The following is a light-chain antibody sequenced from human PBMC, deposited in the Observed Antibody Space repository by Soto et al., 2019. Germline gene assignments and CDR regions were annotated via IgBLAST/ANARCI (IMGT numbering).Light chain of an antibody. V-gene: IGKV1-33*01. CDR2: DAS. Sequence: DIQMTQSPSSLSASVGDRVTITFQASQDISNYLNWYQQKPGKAPKLLIYDASNLKTGVPSRFSGSGSGTDFTFTISSLQPEDIATYYCQQFDNVPITFGQGTRLEIK. CDR3: QQFDNVPIT. CDR1: QDISNY. J-gene: IGKJ5*01.